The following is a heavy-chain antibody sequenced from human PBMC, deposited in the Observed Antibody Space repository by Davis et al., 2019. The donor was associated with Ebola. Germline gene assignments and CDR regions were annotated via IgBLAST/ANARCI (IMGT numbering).Heavy chain of an antibody. J-gene: IGHJ5*02. CDR3: ARDCTGDFWSGQNWFDP. CDR1: GGSFSGYY. Sequence: PSETLSLTCAVYGGSFSGYYWSWIRQPPGKGLEWIGEINHSGSTNYNPSLKSRVTISVDTSKNQFSLKLSSVTAADTAVYYCARDCTGDFWSGQNWFDPWGQGTLVTVSS. D-gene: IGHD3-3*01. CDR2: INHSGST. V-gene: IGHV4-34*01.